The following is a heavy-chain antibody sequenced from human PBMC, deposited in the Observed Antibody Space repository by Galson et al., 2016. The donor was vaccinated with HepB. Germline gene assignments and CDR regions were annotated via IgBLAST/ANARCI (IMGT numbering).Heavy chain of an antibody. V-gene: IGHV4-59*01. CDR3: ASSNMWRGWFDP. CDR1: AGSIKTYY. J-gene: IGHJ5*02. Sequence: SETLSLTCTVSAGSIKTYYWSWIRQPPGKGLEWIGYIYYSGSTNYHPSLKSRVTISIDTPKNQFSLKLRSVTAADTAVYYCASSNMWRGWFDPWGQGTLVTVSS. D-gene: IGHD2-21*01. CDR2: IYYSGST.